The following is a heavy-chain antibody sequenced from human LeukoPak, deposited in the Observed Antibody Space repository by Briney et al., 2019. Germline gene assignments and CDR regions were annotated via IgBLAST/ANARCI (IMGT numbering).Heavy chain of an antibody. CDR2: IYYTRST. Sequence: SETLSLTCTVSGGSISSSNWWSWVRQAPGKGLEWIGSIYYTRSTYYNPSLKSRVTISVDTSKNQFSLKLTSVTAADTAVYYCARGVTMIVVVIHDWYFDLWGRGTLVTVSS. CDR1: GGSISSSNW. V-gene: IGHV4-39*01. J-gene: IGHJ2*01. CDR3: ARGVTMIVVVIHDWYFDL. D-gene: IGHD3-22*01.